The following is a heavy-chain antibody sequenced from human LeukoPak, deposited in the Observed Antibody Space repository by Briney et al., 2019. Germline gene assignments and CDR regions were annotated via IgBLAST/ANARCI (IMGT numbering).Heavy chain of an antibody. CDR2: IIPILGIA. J-gene: IGHJ6*02. V-gene: IGHV1-69*04. CDR1: GGTFSSYA. CDR3: ARDQGYGSGSYIDYYYGMDV. Sequence: GASVKVSCKASGGTFSSYAISWVRQAPGQGLEWMGRIIPILGIANYAQKFQGRVTITADKSTSTAYMELSSLRSEDTAVYYCARDQGYGSGSYIDYYYGMDVWGQGTTVTVSS. D-gene: IGHD3-10*01.